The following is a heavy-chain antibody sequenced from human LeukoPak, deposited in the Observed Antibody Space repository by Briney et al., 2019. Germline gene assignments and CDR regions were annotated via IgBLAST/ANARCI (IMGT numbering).Heavy chain of an antibody. J-gene: IGHJ4*02. CDR1: GFTFSSYA. V-gene: IGHV3-30-3*01. Sequence: SGGSLRLSCAASGFTFSSYAMHWVRQAPDKGLEWVAVISYDGSNKYYADSVKGRFTISRDNSKNTLYLQMNSLRAEDTAVYYCARDHGYGDYVFDYWGQGTLVTVSS. CDR3: ARDHGYGDYVFDY. CDR2: ISYDGSNK. D-gene: IGHD4-17*01.